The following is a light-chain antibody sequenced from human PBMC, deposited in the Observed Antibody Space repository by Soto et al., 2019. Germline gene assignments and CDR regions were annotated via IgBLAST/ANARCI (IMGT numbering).Light chain of an antibody. V-gene: IGKV3-20*01. Sequence: VLTQSPGTLSLSPGERGTLSCRASQNLGTLYLAWFQQKSGQAPRLLIYSASRRATGIPDRFTGSGSGTDFTLTINRVEPEDFAVYFCQQYAGSPRTFGQGTKVAIK. CDR3: QQYAGSPRT. J-gene: IGKJ1*01. CDR2: SAS. CDR1: QNLGTLY.